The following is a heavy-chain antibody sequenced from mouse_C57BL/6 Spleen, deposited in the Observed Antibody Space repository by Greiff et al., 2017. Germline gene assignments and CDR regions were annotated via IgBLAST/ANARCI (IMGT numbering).Heavy chain of an antibody. Sequence: QVHVKQSGAELVKPGASVKMSCKASGYTFTTYPIEWMKQNHGKSLEWIGNFHPYNDDTKYNEKFKGKATLTVEKSSSTVYLELIRLTSDDSAVYYCATTVVEGYAMDYWGQGTSVTVSS. CDR2: FHPYNDDT. CDR3: ATTVVEGYAMDY. CDR1: GYTFTTYP. V-gene: IGHV1-47*01. D-gene: IGHD1-1*01. J-gene: IGHJ4*01.